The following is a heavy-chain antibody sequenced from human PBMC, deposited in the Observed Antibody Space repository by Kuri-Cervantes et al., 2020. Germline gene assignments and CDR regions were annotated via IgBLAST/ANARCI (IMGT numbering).Heavy chain of an antibody. CDR3: ARGSSSSWFYYYYGMDV. CDR2: ISSNGGST. J-gene: IGHJ6*02. V-gene: IGHV3-64*02. Sequence: GESLKISCAASGFTFSSYAMHWVRQAPGKGLEYVSAISSNGGSTYYADSVKGRFTISRDDSKNTLYLQMNSLRAEDTAVYYCARGSSSSWFYYYYGMDVWGQGTTVTVSS. D-gene: IGHD6-13*01. CDR1: GFTFSSYA.